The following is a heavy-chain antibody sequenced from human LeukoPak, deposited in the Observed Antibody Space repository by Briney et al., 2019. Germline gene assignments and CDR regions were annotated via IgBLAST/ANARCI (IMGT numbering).Heavy chain of an antibody. CDR2: IYYSGSS. CDR3: ASGSYYFDF. V-gene: IGHV4-59*11. Sequence: SETLSLTCTVSGGSISSHYWSWIRQPPGKGLEWVGDIYYSGSSNYNPSLKSRVTISVVTSKNQFSLKLSSVTAADTAIYYCASGSYYFDFWGQGTLVTVSS. D-gene: IGHD1-26*01. J-gene: IGHJ4*02. CDR1: GGSISSHY.